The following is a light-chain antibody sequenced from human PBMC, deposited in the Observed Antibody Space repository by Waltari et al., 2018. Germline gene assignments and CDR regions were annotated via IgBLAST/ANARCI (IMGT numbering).Light chain of an antibody. CDR1: SSDVGGYNY. V-gene: IGLV2-8*01. CDR3: SSYGGSNNLV. CDR2: DVT. Sequence: QSALTQPPSASGSPGQSVTISCTGTSSDVGGYNYVSWYQQHPGKAPKLIIHDVTKRPSGVPARFSGSKSDNTASLTVSVLQAEDEADYYCSSYGGSNNLVFGGGTKLTVL. J-gene: IGLJ2*01.